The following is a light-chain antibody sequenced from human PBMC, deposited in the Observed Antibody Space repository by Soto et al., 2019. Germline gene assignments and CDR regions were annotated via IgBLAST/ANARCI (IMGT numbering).Light chain of an antibody. Sequence: QSVLTQPPSVSGAPGQRVTISCTGSSSNIGAGYDVHWYQQLPGTAPKLLMYANSNRPSGVPDRFSGSKSGTSASLAISGLQAEDEADYYCQSYDSSLSGSVFGGGTKLTVL. CDR2: ANS. V-gene: IGLV1-40*01. CDR3: QSYDSSLSGSV. CDR1: SSNIGAGYD. J-gene: IGLJ3*02.